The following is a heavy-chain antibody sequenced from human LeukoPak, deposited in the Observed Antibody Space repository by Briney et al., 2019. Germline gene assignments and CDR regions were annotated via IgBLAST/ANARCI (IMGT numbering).Heavy chain of an antibody. V-gene: IGHV3-21*01. CDR1: GFAFSTYS. J-gene: IGHJ6*03. CDR3: ARVKAGATVENFYYYYMDV. Sequence: PRGSLRLSCAASGFAFSTYSMNWVRQAPGKGLEWVSSITSISSYIKYSDSVRGRFTISRDNAKNSLYLQMNSLRAEDTAVYYCARVKAGATVENFYYYYMDVWGKGTPVTVSS. CDR2: ITSISSYI. D-gene: IGHD1/OR15-1a*01.